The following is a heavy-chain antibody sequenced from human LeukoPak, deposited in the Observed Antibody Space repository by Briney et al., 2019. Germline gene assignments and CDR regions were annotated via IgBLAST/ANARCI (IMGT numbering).Heavy chain of an antibody. CDR3: ARVAADPDWYFDL. Sequence: GGSLRLSCAASGFTFSSYGMHWVRQAPGKGLEWVAAIWYDGSNKYYADSVKGRFTISRDNSKNTLYLQMNSLRAEDTAVYYCARVAADPDWYFDLWGRGTLVTVSS. J-gene: IGHJ2*01. V-gene: IGHV3-33*01. CDR1: GFTFSSYG. D-gene: IGHD6-13*01. CDR2: IWYDGSNK.